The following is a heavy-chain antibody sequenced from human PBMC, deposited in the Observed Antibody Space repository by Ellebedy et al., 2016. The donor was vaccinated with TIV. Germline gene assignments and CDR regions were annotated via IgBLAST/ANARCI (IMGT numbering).Heavy chain of an antibody. Sequence: AASVKVSCKVSGYTLTELSMHWVRQAPGKGLEWMGGFDPEDGETIYAQKFQGSVTMTEDPSTDTAYMELSSLRSEDTAVYYCATARHSGYGYDAFDIWGQGTMVTVSS. V-gene: IGHV1-24*01. D-gene: IGHD5-12*01. CDR2: FDPEDGET. CDR3: ATARHSGYGYDAFDI. J-gene: IGHJ3*02. CDR1: GYTLTELS.